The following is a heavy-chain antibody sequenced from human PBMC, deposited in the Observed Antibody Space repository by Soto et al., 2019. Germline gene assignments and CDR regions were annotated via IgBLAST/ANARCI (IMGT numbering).Heavy chain of an antibody. D-gene: IGHD2-2*01. Sequence: PGGSLRLSCAASGFSFSNYAMNWVRQAPGKGLEWVSLISGGGGGTYYADSVKGRFTISRDNSKNSLYLQMNSLRAEDTAVYYCARDREYQHNWFDPWGQGTLVTVSS. V-gene: IGHV3-23*01. CDR1: GFSFSNYA. CDR3: ARDREYQHNWFDP. J-gene: IGHJ5*02. CDR2: ISGGGGGT.